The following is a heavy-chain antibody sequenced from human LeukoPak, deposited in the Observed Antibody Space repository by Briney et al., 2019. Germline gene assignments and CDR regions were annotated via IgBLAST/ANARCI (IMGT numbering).Heavy chain of an antibody. J-gene: IGHJ4*02. CDR3: AKAHATGLGELFAY. Sequence: TGGSLRLSCTASGFTFSNFWMGWVRQAPGKGLEWVSAISGSGGSTYYADSVKGRFTISRDNSKNALYLQMNSLRAEDTAVYYCAKAHATGLGELFAYWGQGTLVTVSS. V-gene: IGHV3-23*01. CDR1: GFTFSNFW. D-gene: IGHD3-10*01. CDR2: ISGSGGST.